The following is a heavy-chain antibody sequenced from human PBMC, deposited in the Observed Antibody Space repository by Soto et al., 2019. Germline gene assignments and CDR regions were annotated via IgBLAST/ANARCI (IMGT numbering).Heavy chain of an antibody. J-gene: IGHJ6*02. CDR2: IYHSGST. V-gene: IGHV4-4*02. D-gene: IGHD6-19*01. CDR3: ASLAVADRYYYYGMDV. Sequence: SETLSLTCAVSGGSISSSNLWSWVRQPPGKGLEWIGEIYHSGSTNYNPSLKSRVTISVDKSKNQFSLKLSSVTAADTAVYYCASLAVADRYYYYGMDVWGQGTTVTVSS. CDR1: GGSISSSNL.